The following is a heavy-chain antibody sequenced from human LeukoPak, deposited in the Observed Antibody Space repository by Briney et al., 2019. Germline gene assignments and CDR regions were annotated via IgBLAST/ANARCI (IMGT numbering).Heavy chain of an antibody. J-gene: IGHJ5*02. CDR3: ARKVPAGMRGWFDP. V-gene: IGHV1-2*02. Sequence: GASVKVSCKASGYTFTGYYMHWVRQAPGQGLELMGWINPNSGGTNYAQKFQGRVTMTRDTSISTAYMELSRLRSDDTAVYYCARKVPAGMRGWFDPWGQGTLATVSS. CDR1: GYTFTGYY. D-gene: IGHD2-2*01. CDR2: INPNSGGT.